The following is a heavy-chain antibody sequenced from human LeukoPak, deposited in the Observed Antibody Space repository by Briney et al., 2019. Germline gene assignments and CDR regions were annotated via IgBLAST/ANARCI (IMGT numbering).Heavy chain of an antibody. J-gene: IGHJ5*02. V-gene: IGHV3-23*01. CDR1: GFTFSSYA. CDR3: AKESSNYVSVNWFDP. Sequence: GGSLRLSCAASGFTFSSYAMSWVRQAPGKGLEWVSAISGSGGSTHYADSVKGRFTISRDNSKNTLYLQMNSLRAEDTAVYYCAKESSNYVSVNWFDPWGQGTLVTVSS. D-gene: IGHD4-11*01. CDR2: ISGSGGST.